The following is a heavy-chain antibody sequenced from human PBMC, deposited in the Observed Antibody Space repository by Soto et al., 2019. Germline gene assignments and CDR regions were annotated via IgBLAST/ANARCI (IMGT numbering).Heavy chain of an antibody. CDR1: GGSISSYY. CDR2: IYYSGST. D-gene: IGHD6-19*01. Sequence: SETLSLTCTVSGGSISSYYWSWIRQSPGKGLEWIGYIYYSGSTNYNPSLKSRVTISVDTSKNQFSLKLSSVTAADTAVYYCARDRVAVAGRWWFDPWGQGTLVTVSS. J-gene: IGHJ5*02. V-gene: IGHV4-59*01. CDR3: ARDRVAVAGRWWFDP.